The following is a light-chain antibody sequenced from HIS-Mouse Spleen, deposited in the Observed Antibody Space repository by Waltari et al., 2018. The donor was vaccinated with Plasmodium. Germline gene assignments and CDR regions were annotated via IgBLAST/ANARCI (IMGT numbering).Light chain of an antibody. J-gene: IGLJ2*01. CDR1: SSNIGSNT. CDR3: AAWDDSLNGPV. CDR2: SNN. V-gene: IGLV1-44*01. Sequence: QSVLTQPPSASGTPGQRVTISCSGSSSNIGSNTVNWYQQLPGTAPKLLLYSNNQRPQGVPDRFSGSKSGTSASLAISGLQSEDEADYYCAAWDDSLNGPVFGGGTKLTVL.